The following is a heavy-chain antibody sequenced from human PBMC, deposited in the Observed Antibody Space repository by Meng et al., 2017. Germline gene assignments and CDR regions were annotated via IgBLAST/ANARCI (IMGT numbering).Heavy chain of an antibody. CDR1: GYSFTSYW. J-gene: IGHJ4*01. CDR3: ARHRYIAAEIDD. V-gene: IGHV5-51*01. Sequence: GESLKISCKGSGYSFTSYWIGWVRQMPGKGLEWMGIIYPGNSDTRYSTSFQGQVTISADKSISTTYLQWSSLKASDTAMYYCARHRYIAAEIDDWGQGTLVTVSS. D-gene: IGHD6-13*01. CDR2: IYPGNSDT.